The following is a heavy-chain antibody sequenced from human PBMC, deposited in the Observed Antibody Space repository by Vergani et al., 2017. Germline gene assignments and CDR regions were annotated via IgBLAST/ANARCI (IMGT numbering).Heavy chain of an antibody. D-gene: IGHD1-14*01. V-gene: IGHV1-69*13. CDR2: IIPLFGTA. CDR1: GGTFSSYA. Sequence: QVQLVQSGAEVKKPGSSVKVSCKASGGTFSSYAISWVRQAPGQGLEWMGRIIPLFGTANYAQKFQGRVTIPADESTSTAYMELGSLRSEDTAVYYCASWGGVGYRKTPDYFDYWGQGTLVTVSS. CDR3: ASWGGVGYRKTPDYFDY. J-gene: IGHJ4*02.